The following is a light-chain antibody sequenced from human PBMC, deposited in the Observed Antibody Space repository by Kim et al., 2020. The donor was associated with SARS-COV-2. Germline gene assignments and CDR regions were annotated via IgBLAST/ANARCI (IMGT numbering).Light chain of an antibody. V-gene: IGKV3-15*01. Sequence: DIVMTQSPATLSVSPGDRVTLSCRASQSVTTNLAWYQQIPGQSPRLLVFGASTRASGIPARFSGSGSGTEFTLSISNLQSEDFAIYYCQQYINWPSNTFRQGTKVDIK. CDR3: QQYINWPSNT. CDR2: GAS. CDR1: QSVTTN. J-gene: IGKJ2*01.